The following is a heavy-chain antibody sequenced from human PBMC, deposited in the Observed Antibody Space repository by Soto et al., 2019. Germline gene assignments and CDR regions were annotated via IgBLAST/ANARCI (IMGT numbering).Heavy chain of an antibody. CDR2: IYNTESP. CDR3: ERDMRVFGGMAV. D-gene: IGHD3-3*01. V-gene: IGHV4-4*07. CDR1: GGSITSYY. Sequence: SETLSLTCTVSGGSITSYYWSWIRQPAGEGLEWIGRIYNTESPTYSPSLKSRVTMSVDTSKNQFSLKLSSVTAADTAVYYCERDMRVFGGMAVWGQGTTVTLSS. J-gene: IGHJ6*01.